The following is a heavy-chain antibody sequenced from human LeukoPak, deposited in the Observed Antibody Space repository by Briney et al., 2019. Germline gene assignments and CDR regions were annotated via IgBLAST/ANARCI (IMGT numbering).Heavy chain of an antibody. J-gene: IGHJ4*02. CDR3: ARVSGGLKKTHLDY. V-gene: IGHV1-2*02. CDR1: GYTFTGYY. Sequence: ASVKVSCKASGYTFTGYYMHWVRQAPGQGLEWMGWINPNSGGTNYAQKFQGRVTMTRDTSISTAYMELSRLRSDDTAVYYCARVSGGLKKTHLDYWGQGTLVTVSS. CDR2: INPNSGGT. D-gene: IGHD2-8*02.